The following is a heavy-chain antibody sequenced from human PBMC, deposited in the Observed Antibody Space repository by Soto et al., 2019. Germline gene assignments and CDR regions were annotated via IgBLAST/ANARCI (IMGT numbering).Heavy chain of an antibody. J-gene: IGHJ3*02. CDR2: IYYSGST. V-gene: IGHV4-61*01. CDR1: GGSVSSGSYY. CDR3: ARAETYYDSSGYYLSSRMDAFDI. D-gene: IGHD3-22*01. Sequence: SETLSLTCTVSGGSVSSGSYYWSWIRQPPGKGLGCIGYIYYSGSTNYNPSLKSRVTISVDTSKNQFSLKLSSVTAADTAVYYCARAETYYDSSGYYLSSRMDAFDIWGQGAMVTVSS.